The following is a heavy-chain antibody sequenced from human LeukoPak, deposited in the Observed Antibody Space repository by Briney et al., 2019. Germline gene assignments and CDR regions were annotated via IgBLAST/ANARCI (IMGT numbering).Heavy chain of an antibody. Sequence: GGSLRLSCAASGFTFSSYGMHWVREAPGKGLEWVAVISYDGSNKYYADSVKGRFTISRDNSKNTLYLQMNSLRAEDTAVYYCARDMPLPDYWGQGTLVTVSS. D-gene: IGHD2-2*01. CDR2: ISYDGSNK. CDR1: GFTFSSYG. CDR3: ARDMPLPDY. J-gene: IGHJ4*02. V-gene: IGHV3-30*03.